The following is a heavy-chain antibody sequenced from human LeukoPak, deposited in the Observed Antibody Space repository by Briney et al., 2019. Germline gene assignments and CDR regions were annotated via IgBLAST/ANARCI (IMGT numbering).Heavy chain of an antibody. D-gene: IGHD5-24*01. CDR2: MNPNSGNT. Sequence: ASVKVSCKASGYTFTSYGISWVRQAPGQGLEWMGWMNPNSGNTGYAQKFQGRVTMTRNTSISTAYMELSSLRSGDTAVYYCARGMDGYNYGGYYYYMDVWGKGTTVTISS. CDR3: ARGMDGYNYGGYYYYMDV. J-gene: IGHJ6*03. CDR1: GYTFTSYG. V-gene: IGHV1-8*02.